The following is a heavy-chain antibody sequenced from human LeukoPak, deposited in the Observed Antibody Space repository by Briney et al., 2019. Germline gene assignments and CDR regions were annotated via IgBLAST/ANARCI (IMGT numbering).Heavy chain of an antibody. Sequence: GAPRLSCGTPGFTLRSYSMSWVRQAPGKGRGWVSAISGSGGSTYYADSVKGRFTISRDNSKNTLYLQMNSLRAEDTAVYYCAKPDRRISSSWFVIGYWGQGTLVTVSS. CDR3: AKPDRRISSSWFVIGY. CDR2: ISGSGGST. CDR1: GFTLRSYS. D-gene: IGHD6-13*01. V-gene: IGHV3-23*01. J-gene: IGHJ4*02.